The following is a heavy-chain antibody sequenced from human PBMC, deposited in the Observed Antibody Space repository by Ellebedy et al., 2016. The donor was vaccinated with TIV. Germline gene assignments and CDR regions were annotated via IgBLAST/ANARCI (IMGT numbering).Heavy chain of an antibody. CDR2: ITPGGASI. D-gene: IGHD6-13*01. J-gene: IGHJ6*02. V-gene: IGHV3-23*01. CDR1: GFTFSRSA. Sequence: PGGSLRLSCAVSGFTFSRSAMNWVRQAPGKGLEWVASITPGGASIYYADSVKGRFTVSRDNSRTTLYLQMNSPRADDTAVYYCAKSAGIAVASCMDVWGQGTTVTVSS. CDR3: AKSAGIAVASCMDV.